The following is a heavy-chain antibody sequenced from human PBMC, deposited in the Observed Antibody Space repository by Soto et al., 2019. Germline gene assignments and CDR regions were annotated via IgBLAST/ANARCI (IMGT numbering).Heavy chain of an antibody. CDR2: TRKKVNGYTT. J-gene: IGHJ4*02. D-gene: IGHD3-3*01. V-gene: IGHV3-72*01. Sequence: PGGSLRLSCAASGFTFSDHYMDWVRQAPGKGLEWVGRTRKKVNGYTTEYAASVRGRFTISRDDSKNSLYLQMNSLKTEDTAIYYCTRVSSDFYFDYWGQGTLVTVSS. CDR1: GFTFSDHY. CDR3: TRVSSDFYFDY.